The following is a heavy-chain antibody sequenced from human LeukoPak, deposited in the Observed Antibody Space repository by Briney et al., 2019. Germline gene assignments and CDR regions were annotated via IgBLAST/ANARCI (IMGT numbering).Heavy chain of an antibody. Sequence: GGSLRLSCAASGFTFGSYGMHWVRQAPGKGLEWVAVISYDGTNKYYADSVKGRFTISRDNSKNTLYLQMNSLRAEDTAVYYCARDPRDYDFWSGYYLDYYYYGMDVWGQGTTVTVSS. CDR1: GFTFGSYG. CDR2: ISYDGTNK. CDR3: ARDPRDYDFWSGYYLDYYYYGMDV. V-gene: IGHV3-30*03. D-gene: IGHD3-3*01. J-gene: IGHJ6*02.